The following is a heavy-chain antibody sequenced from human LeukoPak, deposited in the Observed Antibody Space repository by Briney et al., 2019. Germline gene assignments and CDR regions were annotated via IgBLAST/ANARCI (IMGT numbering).Heavy chain of an antibody. V-gene: IGHV1-8*01. CDR2: MNPNSGNT. Sequence: ASVKVSCKASGYTFTSYDINWVRQATGQGLEWMGWMNPNSGNTGYAQKFQGRVTMTRNTSISTAYMGLSSLRSEDTAVYYCARDYRGKRWLQLGYWGQGTLVTVSS. D-gene: IGHD5-24*01. CDR3: ARDYRGKRWLQLGY. J-gene: IGHJ4*02. CDR1: GYTFTSYD.